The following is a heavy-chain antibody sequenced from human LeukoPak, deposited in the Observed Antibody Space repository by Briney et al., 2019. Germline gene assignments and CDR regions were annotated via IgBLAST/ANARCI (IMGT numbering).Heavy chain of an antibody. CDR1: GFTFSTYW. V-gene: IGHV3-74*01. Sequence: PGGSLRLSCAACGFTFSTYWMHWVRQAPGKGLVWVSRIDGEGSVTKYTDSVKGRFTISRDNAKNTVYLQMNSLRAEDTAVYYCTTGGSYFFDYWGQGTLVTVSS. J-gene: IGHJ4*02. CDR3: TTGGSYFFDY. D-gene: IGHD1-1*01. CDR2: IDGEGSVT.